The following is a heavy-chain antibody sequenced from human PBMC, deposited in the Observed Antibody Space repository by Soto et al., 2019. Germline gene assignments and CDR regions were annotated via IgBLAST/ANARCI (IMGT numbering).Heavy chain of an antibody. CDR3: ATGHCSGGSCYSADY. Sequence: GASVKVSCKVSGYTLTELSMHWVRQAPGKGLEWMGGFDPEDGETIYAQKFQGRVTMTEDTSTDTAYMELSSLRSEDTAVYYCATGHCSGGSCYSADYWGQGTLVTVSS. CDR2: FDPEDGET. D-gene: IGHD2-15*01. V-gene: IGHV1-24*01. CDR1: GYTLTELS. J-gene: IGHJ4*02.